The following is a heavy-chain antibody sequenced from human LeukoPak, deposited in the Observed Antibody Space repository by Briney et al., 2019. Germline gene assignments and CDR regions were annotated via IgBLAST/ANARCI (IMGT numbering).Heavy chain of an antibody. Sequence: ASVKVSCKASGGTFSSYAISWVRQAPGRGLEWMGGIIPIFGTANYAQKFQGRVTITADESTSTAYMELSSLRSEDTAVYYCATPTIPYIQLWFRGPRWRFDYWGQGTLVTVSS. D-gene: IGHD5-18*01. CDR1: GGTFSSYA. CDR2: IIPIFGTA. J-gene: IGHJ4*02. V-gene: IGHV1-69*01. CDR3: ATPTIPYIQLWFRGPRWRFDY.